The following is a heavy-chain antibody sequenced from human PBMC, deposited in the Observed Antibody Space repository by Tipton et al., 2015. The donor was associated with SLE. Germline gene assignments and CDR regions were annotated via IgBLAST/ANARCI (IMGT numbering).Heavy chain of an antibody. CDR1: GFTFSSYW. Sequence: SLRLSCAASGFTFSSYWMSWVRQAPGKGLKWVANIKQDGSEKYYVDSVKGRFTISRDNAKNSLYLQMNSLRAEDTDVYYCARDRPHYYDSGISGGSLDYWGQGTLVTVSS. CDR3: ARDRPHYYDSGISGGSLDY. V-gene: IGHV3-7*01. CDR2: IKQDGSEK. J-gene: IGHJ4*02. D-gene: IGHD3-22*01.